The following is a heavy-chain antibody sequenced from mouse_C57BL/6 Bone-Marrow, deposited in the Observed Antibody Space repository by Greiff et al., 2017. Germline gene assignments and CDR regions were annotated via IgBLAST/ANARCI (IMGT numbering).Heavy chain of an antibody. CDR2: FYPGSGSI. J-gene: IGHJ2*01. CDR1: GYTFTEYT. D-gene: IGHD1-1*02. CDR3: ARHEEGIYYYPYYCDY. V-gene: IGHV1-62-2*01. Sequence: VKLQESGAELVKPGASVKLSCKASGYTFTEYTIHWVKQRSGQGLEWIGWFYPGSGSIKYNEKFKDKATLTADKSSSTVYMELSRLTSEDSAVYFCARHEEGIYYYPYYCDYWGQGTTLTVSS.